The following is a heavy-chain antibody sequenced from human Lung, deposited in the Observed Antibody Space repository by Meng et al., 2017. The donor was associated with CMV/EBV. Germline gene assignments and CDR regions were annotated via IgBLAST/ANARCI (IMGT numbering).Heavy chain of an antibody. CDR1: GGSISSSSYY. CDR2: IYYSGST. V-gene: IGHV4-39*07. D-gene: IGHD1-26*01. J-gene: IGHJ4*02. Sequence: LXCTVSGGSISSSSYYWGWIRQPPGKGLEWIGSIYYSGSTYYNPSLKSRVTISVDTSKNQFSLKLSSVTAADTAVYYCARVRQESFIVGATAFDYWXQGTXVNGAS. CDR3: ARVRQESFIVGATAFDY.